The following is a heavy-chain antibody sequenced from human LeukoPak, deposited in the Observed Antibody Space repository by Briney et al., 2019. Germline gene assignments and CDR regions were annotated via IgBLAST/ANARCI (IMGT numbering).Heavy chain of an antibody. Sequence: PSETLSLTCTVSGGSITSSSYYWSWIRQPAGKGLEWIGYIYYSGSTNYNPSLKSRVTISVDTSKNQFSLKLSSVTAADTAVYYCARVTEYHYYYMDVWGKGTTVTISS. CDR1: GGSITSSSYY. CDR3: ARVTEYHYYYMDV. J-gene: IGHJ6*03. D-gene: IGHD2/OR15-2a*01. CDR2: IYYSGST. V-gene: IGHV4-61*10.